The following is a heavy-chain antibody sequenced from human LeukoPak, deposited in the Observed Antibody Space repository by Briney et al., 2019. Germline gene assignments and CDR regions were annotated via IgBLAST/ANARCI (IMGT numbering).Heavy chain of an antibody. Sequence: SETLSLTCNVSGYSISSGSYWGWIRQPPGKGLEWIGSIYHSGSTNYNPSLKSRVTISVDKSKNQFSLKLSSVTAADTAVYYCARDYALGNYGGNSRDAFDIWGQGTMVTVSS. CDR2: IYHSGST. V-gene: IGHV4-38-2*02. J-gene: IGHJ3*02. D-gene: IGHD4-23*01. CDR1: GYSISSGSY. CDR3: ARDYALGNYGGNSRDAFDI.